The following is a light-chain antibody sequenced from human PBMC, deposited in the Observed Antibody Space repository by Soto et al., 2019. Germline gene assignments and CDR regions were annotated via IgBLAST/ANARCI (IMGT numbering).Light chain of an antibody. CDR1: QSIDIY. J-gene: IGKJ2*01. CDR3: QQCYSTPYT. V-gene: IGKV1-39*01. CDR2: AAS. Sequence: DIQMTQSPSSLSASIGDTVTITCRASQSIDIYLNWYQQKPGKAPKLLIYAASRLQSGAPSRFSGSGSATEFTLTISSLQPEDFVTDYCQQCYSTPYTFGQGTKLEIK.